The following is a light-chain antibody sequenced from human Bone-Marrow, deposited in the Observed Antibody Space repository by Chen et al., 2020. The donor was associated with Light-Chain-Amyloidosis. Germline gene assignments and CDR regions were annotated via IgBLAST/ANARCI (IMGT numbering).Light chain of an antibody. J-gene: IGLJ3*02. CDR1: GSNIGGHS. V-gene: IGLV1-44*01. CDR2: NNH. Sequence: QSLLTQPPSASGTPGQAVNIACSGSGSNIGGHSVNWYQHLPGTAPQLVIFNNHKRPSGVPDRFSGCRSGTTASLAIRELQADDEGHYYCAAWDDSLRTYLFGGGTKLTVL. CDR3: AAWDDSLRTYL.